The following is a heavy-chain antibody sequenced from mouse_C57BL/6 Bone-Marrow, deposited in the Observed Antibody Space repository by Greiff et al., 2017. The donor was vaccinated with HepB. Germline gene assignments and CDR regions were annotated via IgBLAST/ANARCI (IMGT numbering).Heavy chain of an antibody. CDR2: IYPGDGDT. D-gene: IGHD2-5*01. V-gene: IGHV1-82*01. CDR1: GYAFSSSW. CDR3: ASYYSNYPAY. J-gene: IGHJ3*01. Sequence: QVQLKESGPELVKPGASVKISCKASGYAFSSSWMNWVKQRPGKGLEWIGRIYPGDGDTNYNGKFKGKATLTADKSSSTAYMQLSSLTSEDSAVYFCASYYSNYPAYWGQGTLVTVSA.